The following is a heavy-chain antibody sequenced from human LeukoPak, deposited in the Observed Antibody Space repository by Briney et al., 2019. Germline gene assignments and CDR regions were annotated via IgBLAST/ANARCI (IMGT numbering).Heavy chain of an antibody. D-gene: IGHD3-10*01. J-gene: IGHJ6*02. CDR2: IYYSGST. CDR1: GGSISSYY. V-gene: IGHV4-59*08. Sequence: PSETLSLTCTVSGGSISSYYWSRIRQPPGKGLEWIGYIYYSGSTNYNPSLKSRVTISVDTSKNQFSLKLSSVTAADTAVYYCARQSRITMIRGPYGMDVWGQGTTVTVSS. CDR3: ARQSRITMIRGPYGMDV.